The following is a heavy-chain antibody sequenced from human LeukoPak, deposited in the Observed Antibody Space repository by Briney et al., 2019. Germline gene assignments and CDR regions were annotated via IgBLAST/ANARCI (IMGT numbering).Heavy chain of an antibody. CDR3: ARGFSGSYSPWDY. V-gene: IGHV3-21*04. D-gene: IGHD1-26*01. Sequence: GGSLRLSCAASGFTFSSYSMNWVRQAPGKGLEWVSSIGSSSSYIYYADSVKGRFTISRDNAKNSLYLQMNSLRAEDTAVYYCARGFSGSYSPWDYWGQGTLVTVSS. CDR2: IGSSSSYI. J-gene: IGHJ4*02. CDR1: GFTFSSYS.